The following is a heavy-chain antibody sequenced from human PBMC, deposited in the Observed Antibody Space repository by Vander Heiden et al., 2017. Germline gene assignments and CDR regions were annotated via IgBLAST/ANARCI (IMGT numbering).Heavy chain of an antibody. J-gene: IGHJ3*02. CDR2: IYYSGST. V-gene: IGHV4-39*01. D-gene: IGHD3-22*01. Sequence: QLQLQESGPGLVKPSETLSLTCTVSGGSLSSSSYYWGWIRQPPGKGLEWIGSIYYSGSTYYNPSLKSRVTISVDTSKNQFSLKLSSVTAADTAVYYCARGPNYYDSSGPGAFDIWGQGTMVTVSS. CDR3: ARGPNYYDSSGPGAFDI. CDR1: GGSLSSSSYY.